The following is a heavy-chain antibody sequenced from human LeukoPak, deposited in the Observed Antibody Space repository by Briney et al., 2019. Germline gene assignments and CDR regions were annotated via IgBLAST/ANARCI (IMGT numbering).Heavy chain of an antibody. CDR2: INPKSGGT. CDR1: GYTFTGYY. CDR3: ASDIAVAGTRSEYYYYYYGMDV. J-gene: IGHJ6*02. Sequence: ASVKVSCKASGYTFTGYYMHWVRQAPGQGLEWMGWINPKSGGTNYAQKFQGRVTMTRDTSISTAYMELSRLRSDDTAVYYCASDIAVAGTRSEYYYYYYGMDVWGQGTTVTVSS. D-gene: IGHD6-19*01. V-gene: IGHV1-2*02.